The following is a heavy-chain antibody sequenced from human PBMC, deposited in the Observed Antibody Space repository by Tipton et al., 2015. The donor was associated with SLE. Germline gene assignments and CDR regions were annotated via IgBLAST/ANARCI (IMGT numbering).Heavy chain of an antibody. D-gene: IGHD3-9*01. V-gene: IGHV3-48*03. CDR1: KFTFSTYG. CDR3: ARVTGVGPFDHADD. J-gene: IGHJ4*02. CDR2: ISDDGSRT. Sequence: SLRLSCAASKFTFSTYGMNWVRQAPGKGLEWVSYISDDGSRTYYTDSVKGRFTISRANAESSLFLQMNSLTVEDTAVYYCARVTGVGPFDHADDWGQGALVIVSS.